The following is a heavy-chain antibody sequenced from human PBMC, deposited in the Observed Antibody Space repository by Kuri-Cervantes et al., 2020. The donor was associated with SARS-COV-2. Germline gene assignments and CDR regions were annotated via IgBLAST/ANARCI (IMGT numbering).Heavy chain of an antibody. D-gene: IGHD3-3*01. CDR1: GFTFSSYS. Sequence: LSLTCAASGFTFSSYSMNWVRQAPGKGLEWVSSISSSSSYIYYADSVKGRFTISRDNAKNSLYLQMNSLRAEDTAVYYCARARLEWLPDAFDIWGQGTMVTDSS. V-gene: IGHV3-21*01. CDR3: ARARLEWLPDAFDI. CDR2: ISSSSSYI. J-gene: IGHJ3*02.